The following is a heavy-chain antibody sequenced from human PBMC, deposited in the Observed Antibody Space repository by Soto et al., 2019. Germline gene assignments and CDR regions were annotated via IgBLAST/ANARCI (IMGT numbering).Heavy chain of an antibody. Sequence: HVQLVQSGAEVKKTGASVKVSCKPSGYTFTSYGITWVRQAPGQGLEWMGWIGAYNGNTNYAQKFQGRVTMTTDTSTSTAYMELRSLGSDDTAVYYCASGWFGEFVYQFDYWGQGTLVTVSS. J-gene: IGHJ4*02. CDR3: ASGWFGEFVYQFDY. CDR1: GYTFTSYG. V-gene: IGHV1-18*01. CDR2: IGAYNGNT. D-gene: IGHD3-10*01.